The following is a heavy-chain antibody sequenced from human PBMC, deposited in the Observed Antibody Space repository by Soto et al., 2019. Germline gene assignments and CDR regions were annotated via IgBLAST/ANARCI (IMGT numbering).Heavy chain of an antibody. CDR3: GFGRFPSPVFDI. CDR2: IYYSGST. CDR1: DGSISSGGYY. D-gene: IGHD3-10*01. J-gene: IGHJ3*02. V-gene: IGHV4-31*03. Sequence: QVQLQESGPGLVKPSQTLSLTCTVSDGSISSGGYYWSWIRQHPGKGLEWIGYIYYSGSTYYNPSLKSRVTISVDTSKNQFSLKLSSVTAADTAVYYCGFGRFPSPVFDIWGQGTMVTVSS.